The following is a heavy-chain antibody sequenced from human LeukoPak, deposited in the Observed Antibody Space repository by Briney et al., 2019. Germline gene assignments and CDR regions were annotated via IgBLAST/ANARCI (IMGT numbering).Heavy chain of an antibody. CDR3: AKDHRDSSGWFDYYYYMDV. V-gene: IGHV3-30*02. CDR1: GFTFSSYG. J-gene: IGHJ6*03. CDR2: IRYDGSNK. D-gene: IGHD6-19*01. Sequence: GGSLRLSCAASGFTFSSYGMHWVRQAPGKGLEWVAFIRYDGSNKYYADSVKGRFTISRDNSKNTLYLQMNSLRAEDTAVYYCAKDHRDSSGWFDYYYYMDVWGKGTTVTISS.